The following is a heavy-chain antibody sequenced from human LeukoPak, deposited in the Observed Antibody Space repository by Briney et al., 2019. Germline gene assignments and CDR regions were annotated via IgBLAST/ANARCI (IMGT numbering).Heavy chain of an antibody. J-gene: IGHJ4*02. CDR1: GGSISSSSYY. CDR2: IYYSGST. Sequence: SETLSLTCTVSGGSISSSSYYWGWIRQPPGRGLEWIGSIYYSGSTYYNPSLKSRVTISVDTSKDQFSLKLSSVTAADTAVYYCASDYDSSGYYWVYWGQGTLVTVSS. CDR3: ASDYDSSGYYWVY. D-gene: IGHD3-22*01. V-gene: IGHV4-39*07.